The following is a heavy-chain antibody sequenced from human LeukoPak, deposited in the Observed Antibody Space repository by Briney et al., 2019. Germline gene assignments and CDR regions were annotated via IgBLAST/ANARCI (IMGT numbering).Heavy chain of an antibody. CDR3: ARGYGDNDYFDY. CDR1: GFTFSSYA. V-gene: IGHV3-30-3*01. J-gene: IGHJ4*02. D-gene: IGHD4-17*01. CDR2: ISYDGSNK. Sequence: PGGSLRLSCAASGFTFSSYAMHWVRRAPGKGLEWVAVISYDGSNKYYADSVKGRFTISRDNSKNTLYLQMNSLRAEDTAVYYCARGYGDNDYFDYWGQGTLVTVSS.